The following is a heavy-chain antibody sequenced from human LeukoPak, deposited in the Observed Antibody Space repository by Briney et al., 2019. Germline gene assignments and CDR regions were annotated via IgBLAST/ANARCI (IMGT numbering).Heavy chain of an antibody. CDR2: ISGSGGNT. CDR3: AKAGCSSGSCSRGDDD. Sequence: GGSLRLSCAVSGFTFSSYAMSWVRQAPGKGLEWVSAISGSGGNTYYADSVKGRFTISRDNSKNTLHLQMNSLRAEDTAVYYCAKAGCSSGSCSRGDDDWGQGTLVTVSS. V-gene: IGHV3-23*01. CDR1: GFTFSSYA. J-gene: IGHJ4*02. D-gene: IGHD2-15*01.